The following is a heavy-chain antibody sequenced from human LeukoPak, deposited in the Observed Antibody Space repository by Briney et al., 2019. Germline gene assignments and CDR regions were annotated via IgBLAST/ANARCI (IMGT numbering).Heavy chain of an antibody. J-gene: IGHJ4*02. D-gene: IGHD3-10*01. CDR2: ISYDGSNK. Sequence: GGSLRLSCAASGFTFSTYAMRWVRQAPGKGLEWVAVISYDGSNKYYADSVKGRLTISRDNSKNTLYLQMNSLRAEDTAVYYCARDSQLWFGELLRGGIDYWGQGTLVTVSS. V-gene: IGHV3-30*04. CDR1: GFTFSTYA. CDR3: ARDSQLWFGELLRGGIDY.